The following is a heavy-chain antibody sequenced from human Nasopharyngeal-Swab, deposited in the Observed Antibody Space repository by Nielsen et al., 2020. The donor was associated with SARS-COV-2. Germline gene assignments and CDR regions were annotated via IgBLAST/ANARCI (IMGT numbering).Heavy chain of an antibody. Sequence: GGSLRLSCAASGFTVSSNYMSWVRQAPGKGLEWVSVIYSGGSTYYADSVKGRFTISSDNSKNTLYLQMNSLRAEDTAVYYCARASYYDSSGYYLYYFDYWGQGTLVTVSS. CDR1: GFTVSSNY. CDR3: ARASYYDSSGYYLYYFDY. V-gene: IGHV3-53*01. D-gene: IGHD3-22*01. J-gene: IGHJ4*02. CDR2: IYSGGST.